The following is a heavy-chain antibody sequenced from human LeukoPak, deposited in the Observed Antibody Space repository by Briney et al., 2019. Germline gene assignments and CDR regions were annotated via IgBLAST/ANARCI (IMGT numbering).Heavy chain of an antibody. J-gene: IGHJ4*02. V-gene: IGHV3-23*01. CDR1: GFTLSTYG. CDR3: ANYRSSSSHY. Sequence: GGSLRLSCAPSGFTLSTYGMTWVRQAPGKGLEWVSGISGSGDNTYYADSVKGRSTVSRDISKNTLYLQMNSLRDEDTAIYYCANYRSSSSHYWGQGTLVTVSS. D-gene: IGHD6-6*01. CDR2: ISGSGDNT.